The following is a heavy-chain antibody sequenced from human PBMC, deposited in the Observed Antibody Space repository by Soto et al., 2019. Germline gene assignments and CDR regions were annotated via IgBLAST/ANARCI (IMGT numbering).Heavy chain of an antibody. CDR2: ISSSSSYI. Sequence: GGSLRLSCAASGFTFSSYSMNWVRQAPGKGLEWVSSISSSSSYIYYADSVKGRFTISRDNAKNSLYLQMNSLRAEDTALYYCARQIVVVVAATYYFDYWGQGTLVTVSS. CDR1: GFTFSSYS. V-gene: IGHV3-21*04. CDR3: ARQIVVVVAATYYFDY. J-gene: IGHJ4*02. D-gene: IGHD2-15*01.